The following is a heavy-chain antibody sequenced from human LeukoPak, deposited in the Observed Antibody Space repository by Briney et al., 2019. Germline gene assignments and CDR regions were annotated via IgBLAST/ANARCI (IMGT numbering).Heavy chain of an antibody. V-gene: IGHV4-4*07. J-gene: IGHJ6*02. CDR1: GGSSSSYY. D-gene: IGHD3-10*01. Sequence: SENLSRNGTGSGGSSSSYYWSWIGQGAGHGLKWSVLLYTSGSNNYNPHLKSRVTMSVDTSKNQFSLKLTSVTAADTAVYYCARDKSGFGEFYYYYGMDVWGQGTTVTVSS. CDR3: ARDKSGFGEFYYYYGMDV. CDR2: LYTSGSN.